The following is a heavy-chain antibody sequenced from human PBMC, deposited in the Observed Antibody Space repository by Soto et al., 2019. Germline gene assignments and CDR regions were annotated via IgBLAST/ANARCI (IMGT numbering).Heavy chain of an antibody. CDR3: ARTSVNWGSRGLVDY. J-gene: IGHJ4*02. CDR2: LYWDDDK. Sequence: QITLKESGPTLVKPTQTLTLTCTFSGFSLSTSGVGVGWIRQPPGQALEWLAFLYWDDDKRYSPSLKSRLTITQDTSNNQVLLTMTNMDPVDTATYYCARTSVNWGSRGLVDYWGQGTLVTVAS. CDR1: GFSLSTSGVG. D-gene: IGHD7-27*01. V-gene: IGHV2-5*02.